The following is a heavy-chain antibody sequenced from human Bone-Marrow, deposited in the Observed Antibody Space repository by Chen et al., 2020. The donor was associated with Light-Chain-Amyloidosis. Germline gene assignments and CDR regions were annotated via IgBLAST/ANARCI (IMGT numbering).Heavy chain of an antibody. CDR3: ARRRDGYNFDY. CDR2: IYPDDSDA. V-gene: IGHV5-51*01. Sequence: KSWGSLKISCKGSGYTFPNYWIGWVRQMPGKGLEWMGVIYPDDSDARYSPSFEGQVTISADKSITTAYLQWRSLKASDTAMYYCARRRDGYNFDYWGQGTLVTVSS. D-gene: IGHD5-12*01. J-gene: IGHJ4*02. CDR1: GYTFPNYW.